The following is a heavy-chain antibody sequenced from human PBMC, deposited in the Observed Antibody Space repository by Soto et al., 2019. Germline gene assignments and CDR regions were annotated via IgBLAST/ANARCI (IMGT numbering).Heavy chain of an antibody. V-gene: IGHV3-72*01. D-gene: IGHD2-8*02. CDR3: VKGTGVLDI. Sequence: ELQLVESGGDLVQPGGSLRLSCAASGFTFSDHYMDWVRQAPGKGLEWVGRIRNKVDRYTTEYAASVKGRFTVSRDDSKNSLYLQMSSLKTEDTAVYYCVKGTGVLDIWGQGTMVAVSS. J-gene: IGHJ3*02. CDR2: IRNKVDRYTT. CDR1: GFTFSDHY.